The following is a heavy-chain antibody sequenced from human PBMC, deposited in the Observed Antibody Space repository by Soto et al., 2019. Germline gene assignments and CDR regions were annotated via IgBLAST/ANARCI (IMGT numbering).Heavy chain of an antibody. V-gene: IGHV1-18*01. D-gene: IGHD1-26*01. J-gene: IGHJ4*02. CDR2: ISAHNGNT. CDR3: ARDWAYRGPVDY. CDR1: GYMFTSYG. Sequence: QVQLVQSGAEVKKPGASVKVSCKASGYMFTSYGISWVRQAPGQGLEWMGWISAHNGNTKNAQKFQGRVTMTTDTSTSTAPMELRSLRPDATSVYHCARDWAYRGPVDYWGQGTLVTVSS.